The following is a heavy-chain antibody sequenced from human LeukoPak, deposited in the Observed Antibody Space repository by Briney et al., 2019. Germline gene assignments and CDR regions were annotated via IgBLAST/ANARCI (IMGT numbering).Heavy chain of an antibody. CDR3: ARPSTYYYDSSGRGAFDI. D-gene: IGHD3-22*01. CDR1: GASISNLNYY. J-gene: IGHJ3*02. CDR2: IYASGST. Sequence: PSETLSPTCTVSGASISNLNYYWSWIRQPAGKGLEWIGRIYASGSTNYNPSFKSRVTISVDTSKNQFSLKLSSVTAADTAVYYCARPSTYYYDSSGRGAFDIWGQGTMVTVSS. V-gene: IGHV4-61*02.